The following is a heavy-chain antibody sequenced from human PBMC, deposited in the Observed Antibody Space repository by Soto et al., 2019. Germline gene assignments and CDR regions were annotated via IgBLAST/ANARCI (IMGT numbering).Heavy chain of an antibody. J-gene: IGHJ4*02. CDR1: GFTFSGSA. D-gene: IGHD6-19*01. Sequence: GGSLRLSCAASGFTFSGSAMHWVRQASGKGLEWVGRIRSKANSYATAYAASVKGRFTISRDDSKNTAYLQMNSLKTEDTAVYYCTRNLAVAGTYWGQGTLVTVSS. V-gene: IGHV3-73*01. CDR3: TRNLAVAGTY. CDR2: IRSKANSYAT.